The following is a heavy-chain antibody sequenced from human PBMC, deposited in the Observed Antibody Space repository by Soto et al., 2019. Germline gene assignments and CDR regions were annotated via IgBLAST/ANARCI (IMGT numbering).Heavy chain of an antibody. D-gene: IGHD3-3*01. CDR2: INHSGST. J-gene: IGHJ4*02. Sequence: SETLSLTCAVYGGSFSGYYWSWIRQPPGKGLEWIGEINHSGSTNYNPSLKSRVTISVDTSKNQFSLKLSSVTAADTAVYYCARGQQLEDLDYRGKGTLAPASP. V-gene: IGHV4-34*01. CDR1: GGSFSGYY. CDR3: ARGQQLEDLDY.